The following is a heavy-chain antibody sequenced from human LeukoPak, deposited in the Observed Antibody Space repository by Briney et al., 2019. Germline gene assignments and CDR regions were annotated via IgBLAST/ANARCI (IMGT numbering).Heavy chain of an antibody. J-gene: IGHJ4*01. D-gene: IGHD1-1*01. Sequence: SETLSLTCTVSGGSISSSTYYWGWIRQPPGKRLEWIGSIYYSGSTFYNPSLKSRGTISVDTSKNQFSLKLSSVTAADTAVYYCARLTGTLDYWGQGTLVTVSS. V-gene: IGHV4-39*01. CDR1: GGSISSSTYY. CDR3: ARLTGTLDY. CDR2: IYYSGST.